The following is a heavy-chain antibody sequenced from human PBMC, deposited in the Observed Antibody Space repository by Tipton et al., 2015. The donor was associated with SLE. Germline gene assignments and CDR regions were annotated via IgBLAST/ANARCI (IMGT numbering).Heavy chain of an antibody. J-gene: IGHJ2*01. CDR3: ARGLLTGTTTGRFDL. CDR1: GGSISSYY. Sequence: TLSLTCTVSGGSISSYYWTWIRQPPGKGLEWNGYIYYSGSTNYNPSLKSRVTISEDTSKNQFSLKLSSVTAADTAVYYCARGLLTGTTTGRFDLWGRGTLVTVSS. CDR2: IYYSGST. D-gene: IGHD1-7*01. V-gene: IGHV4-59*01.